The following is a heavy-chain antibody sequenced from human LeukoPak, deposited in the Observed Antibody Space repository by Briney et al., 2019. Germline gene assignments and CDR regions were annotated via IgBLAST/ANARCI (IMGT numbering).Heavy chain of an antibody. V-gene: IGHV3-21*01. CDR2: IGAGGTFT. J-gene: IGHJ6*02. D-gene: IGHD6-13*01. CDR3: ARDHSNSWYPYYYYGMDV. Sequence: PGGSLRLSCTASGFTFSSYAMNWVRQAPGKGLEWVSGIGAGGTFTNYADSVKGRFTISRDNAKNSLYLQMNSLRAEDTAVYYCARDHSNSWYPYYYYGMDVWGQGTTVTVSS. CDR1: GFTFSSYA.